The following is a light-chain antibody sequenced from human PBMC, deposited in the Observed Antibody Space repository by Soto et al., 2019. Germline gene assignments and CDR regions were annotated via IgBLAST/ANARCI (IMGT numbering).Light chain of an antibody. CDR1: QNINSW. J-gene: IGKJ1*01. V-gene: IGKV1-5*03. CDR2: KAS. CDR3: QQFDTYPWT. Sequence: DIPMTQSPSTLSASVGDRVTITCRASQNINSWLAWYQQRPGKAPKLLMYKASILESGVPSRFSGSESGTEFTLTISSLQPDDFATYYCQQFDTYPWTFGRGTEVEVK.